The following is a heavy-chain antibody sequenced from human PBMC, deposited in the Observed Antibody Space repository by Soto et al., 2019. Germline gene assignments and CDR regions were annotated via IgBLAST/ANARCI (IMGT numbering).Heavy chain of an antibody. CDR1: GYTFTSYY. Sequence: ASVKVSCKASGYTFTSYYMHWVRQAPGQGLEWMGIINPSGGSTSYAQKFQGRVTMTRDTSTSTVYMELSSLRSEDTAAYYCARGPRDCTNGVCYPEYFDYWGQRTLVTVSS. CDR3: ARGPRDCTNGVCYPEYFDY. J-gene: IGHJ4*02. CDR2: INPSGGST. D-gene: IGHD2-8*01. V-gene: IGHV1-46*01.